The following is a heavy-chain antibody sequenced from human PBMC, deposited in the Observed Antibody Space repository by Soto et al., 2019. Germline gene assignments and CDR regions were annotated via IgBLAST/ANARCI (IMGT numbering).Heavy chain of an antibody. J-gene: IGHJ4*02. V-gene: IGHV3-30*18. CDR1: GFTFSSYG. CDR2: ISFYENQK. CDR3: AKDRRDGEYNSVYDF. Sequence: QVQLVESGGGVVQPGRSLRLSCAASGFTFSSYGMHWVRQAPGKGLEWVAIISFYENQKYYADSVKARFTISRDNSRNTLYLQMNSLRAEDTALYYCAKDRRDGEYNSVYDFWGQGTLVTVSS. D-gene: IGHD4-17*01.